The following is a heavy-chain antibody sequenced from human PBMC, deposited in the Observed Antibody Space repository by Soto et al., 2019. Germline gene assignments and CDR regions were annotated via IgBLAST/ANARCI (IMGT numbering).Heavy chain of an antibody. CDR1: GGSISSGGYD. Sequence: QVQLQESGPGLVEPSQTLSLTCTVSGGSISSGGYDWSWIRQPPGKVLEWIGHIYNSGNTYSNPSLKGRVTISVATSKSQFSLKLSSVTAADTAVYYCARGPSGDKVDYWGQGTLVTVSS. V-gene: IGHV4-30-4*01. CDR3: ARGPSGDKVDY. J-gene: IGHJ4*02. CDR2: IYNSGNT. D-gene: IGHD1-26*01.